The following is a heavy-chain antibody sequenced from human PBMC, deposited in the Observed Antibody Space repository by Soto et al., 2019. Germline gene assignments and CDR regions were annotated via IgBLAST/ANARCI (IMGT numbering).Heavy chain of an antibody. D-gene: IGHD1-1*01. CDR2: IYYSGST. Sequence: NPSETLSLTCTVSGGSISSGGYYWSWIRQHPGKGLEWIGYIYYSGSTYYNPSLKSRVTISVDTSKNQFSLKLSSVTAADTAVYYCARVSGTGYYGMDVWGQGTTVTVSS. CDR3: ARVSGTGYYGMDV. V-gene: IGHV4-31*03. J-gene: IGHJ6*02. CDR1: GGSISSGGYY.